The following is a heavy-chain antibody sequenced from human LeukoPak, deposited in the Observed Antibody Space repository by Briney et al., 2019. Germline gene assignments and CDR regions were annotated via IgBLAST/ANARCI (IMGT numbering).Heavy chain of an antibody. CDR1: GGSISSSSYY. V-gene: IGHV4-39*07. J-gene: IGHJ4*02. CDR3: ARGPRWLQDYFNF. D-gene: IGHD5-24*01. CDR2: IYYSGST. Sequence: SETLSLTCTVSGGSISSSSYYWGWIRQPPGKGLEWVGSIYYSGSTYYNPSLKSRVTISVDTSENQFSLKLNSVTAADTAVYYCARGPRWLQDYFNFWGQGTLVTVSS.